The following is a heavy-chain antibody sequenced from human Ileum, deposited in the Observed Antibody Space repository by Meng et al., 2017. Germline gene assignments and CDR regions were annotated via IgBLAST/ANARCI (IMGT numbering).Heavy chain of an antibody. CDR1: GYTFGSYG. V-gene: IGHV1-18*01. CDR3: ASGTPGRSYCDY. J-gene: IGHJ4*02. CDR2: FVNYVDT. Sequence: QVNILQAGPGVKKPGASVRVSCKASGYTFGSYGICWVRQAPGQGLEWMGWFVNYVDTYPAPKFQGRVTMTTDTHTNTAFMELRSLTSDDTAVYYCASGTPGRSYCDYWGQGTLVTVSS. D-gene: IGHD2-15*01.